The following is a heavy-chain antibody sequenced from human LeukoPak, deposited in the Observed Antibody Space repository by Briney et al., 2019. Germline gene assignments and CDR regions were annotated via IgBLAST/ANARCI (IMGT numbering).Heavy chain of an antibody. D-gene: IGHD3-16*02. J-gene: IGHJ4*02. CDR3: ARGYRRLRLGELSLFDY. Sequence: PSETLSLTCAVYGGSFSGYYWSWIRQPPGKGLEWIGEINHSGSTNYNPSLKSRITISVDTSKNQFSLKLSSVTAADTAVYYCARGYRRLRLGELSLFDYWGQGALVTVSS. V-gene: IGHV4-34*01. CDR2: INHSGST. CDR1: GGSFSGYY.